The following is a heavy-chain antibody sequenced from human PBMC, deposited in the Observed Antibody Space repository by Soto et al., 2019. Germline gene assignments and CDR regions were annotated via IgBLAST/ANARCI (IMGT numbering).Heavy chain of an antibody. J-gene: IGHJ4*02. D-gene: IGHD3-22*01. CDR1: GFTFSTYA. Sequence: EVHLLESGGGVVQPGGSLRLSCAASGFTFSTYAMSWVRQAPGKGLEWVSGIGGSDGSTFYADSVKGRFTISRDNSKNTLSLQMNSLRAEDTAVYYCAKFDSRGYARAPFDYRGQGTLVTVSS. CDR3: AKFDSRGYARAPFDY. V-gene: IGHV3-23*01. CDR2: IGGSDGST.